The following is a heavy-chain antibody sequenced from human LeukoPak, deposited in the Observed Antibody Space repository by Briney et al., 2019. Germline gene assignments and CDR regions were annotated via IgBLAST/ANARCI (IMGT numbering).Heavy chain of an antibody. J-gene: IGHJ6*02. CDR1: GFTFSSYA. Sequence: GSLRLSCAASGFTFSSYAMSWVRQAPGKGLEWVSAISGSGGSTYYADSVKGRFTISRDNSKNTLYLQMNSLRAEDTAVYYCAKGGYYTGIYYYYGMDVWGQGTTVTVSS. V-gene: IGHV3-23*01. CDR2: ISGSGGST. D-gene: IGHD3-3*01. CDR3: AKGGYYTGIYYYYGMDV.